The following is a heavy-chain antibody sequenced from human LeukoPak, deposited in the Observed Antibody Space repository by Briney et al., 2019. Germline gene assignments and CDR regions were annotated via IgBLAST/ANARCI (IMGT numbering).Heavy chain of an antibody. CDR1: GFTVSSNY. J-gene: IGHJ6*02. CDR3: ARAVATDYYYYDMDV. V-gene: IGHV3-66*01. Sequence: GGSLRLSCAASGFTVSSNYMSWVRQAPGKGLEWVSVIYSGGSTHYADSVKGRFIISRDNSKNRLYLQINSLRAEDTAVYYCARAVATDYYYYDMDVWGQGTTVTVSS. CDR2: IYSGGST. D-gene: IGHD5-12*01.